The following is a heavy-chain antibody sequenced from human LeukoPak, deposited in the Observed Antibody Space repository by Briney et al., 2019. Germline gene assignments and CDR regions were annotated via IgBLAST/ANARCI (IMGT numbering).Heavy chain of an antibody. Sequence: GGSLRLSCVASELTFSRYAMHWVRQVPGKGLEWVAVMSFDGSHKYYADSVKGRFAVSRDNSKNTLFLQMNRLSPEDTAVYYCAKDPTGRGQYCGLDVWGQGTTVTVSS. D-gene: IGHD3-10*01. V-gene: IGHV3-30*18. CDR3: AKDPTGRGQYCGLDV. J-gene: IGHJ6*02. CDR2: MSFDGSHK. CDR1: ELTFSRYA.